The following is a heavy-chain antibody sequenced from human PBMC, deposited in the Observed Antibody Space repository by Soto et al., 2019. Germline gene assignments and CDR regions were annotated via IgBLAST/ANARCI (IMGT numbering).Heavy chain of an antibody. Sequence: SETLSLTSTVSGGSINTFYWSGVRQPTVKGLNWIGRIFSSGSTSFNPPLASRVAMSVDSSTTHFSLNLSSVTAADMAVYYCARDGSYSAYNYAHGIQLWSFDFWRQGALVTVSS. CDR1: GGSINTFY. CDR2: IFSSGST. J-gene: IGHJ4*02. V-gene: IGHV4-4*07. CDR3: ARDGSYSAYNYAHGIQLWSFDF. D-gene: IGHD5-12*01.